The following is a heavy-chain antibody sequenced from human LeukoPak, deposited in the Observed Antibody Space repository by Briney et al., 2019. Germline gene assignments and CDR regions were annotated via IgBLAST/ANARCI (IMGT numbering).Heavy chain of an antibody. J-gene: IGHJ4*02. CDR3: ASMASYSGYDFDY. V-gene: IGHV3-64D*06. D-gene: IGHD5-12*01. CDR1: GFVFSIYT. Sequence: GGSLRLSCSASGFVFSIYTMYWVRQAPGKGPEYVSTISGSGNGGSIYYADSVKGRFTISSDNSKNTLFLQMNSLRVEDTAVYYCASMASYSGYDFDYWGQGTLVTVSS. CDR2: ISGSGNGGSI.